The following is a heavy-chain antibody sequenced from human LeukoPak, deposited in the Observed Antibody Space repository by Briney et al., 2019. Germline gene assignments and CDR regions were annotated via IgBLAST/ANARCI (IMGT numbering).Heavy chain of an antibody. Sequence: SETLSLTCTVSGYSVSSGFYWGWIRLPPGKGLEWVGIIYHSGNTYYNPSLKSRVTMSLDTSKNQFSLRLTSVTAADTAVYFCARGAEYYAIWRGYAGYSDYWGQGISVTVSS. CDR2: IYHSGNT. J-gene: IGHJ4*02. V-gene: IGHV4-38-2*02. D-gene: IGHD3-3*01. CDR3: ARGAEYYAIWRGYAGYSDY. CDR1: GYSVSSGFY.